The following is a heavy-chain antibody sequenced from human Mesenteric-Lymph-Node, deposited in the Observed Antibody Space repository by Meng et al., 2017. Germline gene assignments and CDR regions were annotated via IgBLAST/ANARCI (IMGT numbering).Heavy chain of an antibody. D-gene: IGHD1-26*01. Sequence: GESLKISCAASGFTFSSYAMSWVRQAPGKGLEWVSAISGSGGSTYYADSVKGRFTISRDNSQNTLYLQMNSLRAEDTAVYYCAKRVLRGSYYWFDPWGQGTLVTVSS. V-gene: IGHV3-23*01. CDR1: GFTFSSYA. CDR2: ISGSGGST. CDR3: AKRVLRGSYYWFDP. J-gene: IGHJ5*02.